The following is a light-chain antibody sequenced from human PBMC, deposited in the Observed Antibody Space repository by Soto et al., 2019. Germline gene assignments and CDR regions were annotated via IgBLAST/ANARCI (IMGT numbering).Light chain of an antibody. CDR3: YSYAGSYV. CDR1: SSDVGGYNY. CDR2: DVS. V-gene: IGLV2-11*01. J-gene: IGLJ1*01. Sequence: QSVLTQPRSVSGSPGQSVTISCTGTSSDVGGYNYVSWYQQHPGKAPKLMIYDVSKRPSGVPDRFSGSKSGNTASLTTSGLQAEDEADYYCYSYAGSYVFGTGTKVTVL.